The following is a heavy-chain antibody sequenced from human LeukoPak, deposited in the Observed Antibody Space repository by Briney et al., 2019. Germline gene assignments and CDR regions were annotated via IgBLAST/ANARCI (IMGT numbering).Heavy chain of an antibody. D-gene: IGHD3-16*01. CDR2: IIPIFGIA. V-gene: IGHV1-69*04. CDR3: ARGYDYVWGNTYDY. J-gene: IGHJ4*02. Sequence: SVKVSCKASGGTFSSYAISWVRQAPGQGLEWMGRIIPIFGIANYAQKFQGRVTITADKSTSTAYMELSSLRPKDTAVYYCARGYDYVWGNTYDYWGQGTLVTVSS. CDR1: GGTFSSYA.